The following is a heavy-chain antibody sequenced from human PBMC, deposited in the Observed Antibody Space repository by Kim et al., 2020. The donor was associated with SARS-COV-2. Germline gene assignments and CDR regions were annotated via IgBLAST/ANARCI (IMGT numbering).Heavy chain of an antibody. CDR1: GGSFSGYY. Sequence: SETLSLTCAVYGGSFSGYYWSWIRQPPGKGLEWIGEINHSGRTNYNPSLKSRVTISVDTSKNQFSLQLSSVTAAAAVLYFCASSVSTTSGWGCRYCDLWG. J-gene: IGHJ2*01. D-gene: IGHD3-10*01. V-gene: IGHV4-34*01. CDR2: INHSGRT. CDR3: ASSVSTTSGWGCRYCDL.